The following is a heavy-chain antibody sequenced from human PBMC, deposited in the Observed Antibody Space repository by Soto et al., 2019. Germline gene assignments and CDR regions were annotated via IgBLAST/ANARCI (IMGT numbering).Heavy chain of an antibody. V-gene: IGHV3-21*01. CDR3: ARVLRPGRWGLDAFDI. CDR1: GFTFSSYS. J-gene: IGHJ3*02. Sequence: ELQLVESGGGLVKPGGSLRLSCVASGFTFSSYSMNWVRQAPGKGLEWVSFISSSSTYIYFADSVKGRFTISRDNAKNSLYLQMNSLRAEDTAVYYCARVLRPGRWGLDAFDIWGQGTMVTVSS. CDR2: ISSSSTYI. D-gene: IGHD3-16*01.